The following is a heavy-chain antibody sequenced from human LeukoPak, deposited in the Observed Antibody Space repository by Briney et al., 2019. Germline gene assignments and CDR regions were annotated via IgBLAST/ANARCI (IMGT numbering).Heavy chain of an antibody. V-gene: IGHV3-43*02. CDR3: ARESETSGWYDY. CDR2: IRGDGGST. CDR1: GFIFDNYA. Sequence: GGSLRLSCAAPGFIFDNYAIHWVRQAPGKGREWVSLIRGDGGSTLYTGSVRGRFTISRDNTRKSLSLQMSSLRSEDTALYYCARESETSGWYDYWGQGTLVTV. D-gene: IGHD6-19*01. J-gene: IGHJ4*02.